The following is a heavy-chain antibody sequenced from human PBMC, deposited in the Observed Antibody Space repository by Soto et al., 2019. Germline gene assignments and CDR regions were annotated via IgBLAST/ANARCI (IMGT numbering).Heavy chain of an antibody. D-gene: IGHD3-22*01. CDR1: GGSISSGDYY. Sequence: PSETLSLTCTVSGGSISSGDYYWTWIRQPPGKGLEWIGYIYYSERTNYNPSLKSRVAISVDTSKNQFSLKLRSVTAADTAVYYCAGSNYDSSGFLFEYWGQGVLVTVSS. V-gene: IGHV4-30-4*01. J-gene: IGHJ4*02. CDR2: IYYSERT. CDR3: AGSNYDSSGFLFEY.